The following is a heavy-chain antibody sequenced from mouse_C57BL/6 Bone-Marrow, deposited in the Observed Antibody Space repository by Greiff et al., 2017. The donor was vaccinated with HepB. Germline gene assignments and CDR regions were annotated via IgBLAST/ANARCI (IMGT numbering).Heavy chain of an antibody. CDR2: ISSGGSYT. J-gene: IGHJ2*01. Sequence: EVKLVESGGDLVKPGGSLKLSCAASGFTFSSYGMSWVRQTPDKRLEWVATISSGGSYTYYPDSVKGRFTISRDNAKNTLYLQMSSLKSEDTAMYYCARHSYWGQGTTLTVSS. CDR3: ARHSY. CDR1: GFTFSSYG. V-gene: IGHV5-6*01.